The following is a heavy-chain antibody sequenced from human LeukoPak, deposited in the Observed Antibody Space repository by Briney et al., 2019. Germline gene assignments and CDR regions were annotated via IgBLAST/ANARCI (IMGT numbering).Heavy chain of an antibody. CDR1: GYTFTGYY. D-gene: IGHD3-10*01. J-gene: IGHJ4*02. CDR2: INPNSGGT. CDR3: ARGQFTMVRGVISPIDH. V-gene: IGHV1-2*02. Sequence: ASVKVSFKASGYTFTGYYMHWVRQAPGQGLEWMGWINPNSGGTNYAQKFQGRVTMTRDTSISTAYMELSRLRSDDTAVYYCARGQFTMVRGVISPIDHWGQGTLVTVSS.